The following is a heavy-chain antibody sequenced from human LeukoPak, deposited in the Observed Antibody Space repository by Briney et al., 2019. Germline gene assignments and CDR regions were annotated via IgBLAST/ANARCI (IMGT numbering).Heavy chain of an antibody. J-gene: IGHJ4*02. CDR2: IRSKANTYAT. CDR3: TGTYCSGGSCYWFDY. CDR1: GFTFSGSA. D-gene: IGHD2-15*01. V-gene: IGHV3-73*01. Sequence: GGSLRLSCAASGFTFSGSAMHWVRQASGKGLEWVGHIRSKANTYATAYAASVTGRFTISRDDSKNTAYLQMNSLKTEDTAVYYCTGTYCSGGSCYWFDYWGQGTLVTVSS.